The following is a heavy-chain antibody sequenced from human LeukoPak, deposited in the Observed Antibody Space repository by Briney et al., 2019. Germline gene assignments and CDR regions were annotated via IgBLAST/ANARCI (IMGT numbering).Heavy chain of an antibody. CDR3: ASPSYSGGWYYLDY. J-gene: IGHJ4*02. CDR2: IKQDGSET. D-gene: IGHD6-13*01. Sequence: GGSLRLSCAASGFTFSSYWMNWVRQAPGKGLEWVAKIKQDGSETYYVDSVKGRFSISRDNAKNSLYLQMNSLRAEDTAVYYCASPSYSGGWYYLDYWGQGTLVTVSS. V-gene: IGHV3-7*01. CDR1: GFTFSSYW.